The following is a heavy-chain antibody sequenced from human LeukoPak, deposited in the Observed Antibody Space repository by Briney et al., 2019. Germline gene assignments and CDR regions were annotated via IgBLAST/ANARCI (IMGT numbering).Heavy chain of an antibody. Sequence: SETLSLTCAVYGGSFSGYYWSWIRQPPGKGLEWIGEINHSGSTKYNPPLKSRVTISVDTSKNQFSLKLSSVTAADTAVYYCARGRKRYCSGGSCPALDYWGQGTLVTVSS. CDR3: ARGRKRYCSGGSCPALDY. V-gene: IGHV4-34*01. D-gene: IGHD2-15*01. J-gene: IGHJ4*02. CDR2: INHSGST. CDR1: GGSFSGYY.